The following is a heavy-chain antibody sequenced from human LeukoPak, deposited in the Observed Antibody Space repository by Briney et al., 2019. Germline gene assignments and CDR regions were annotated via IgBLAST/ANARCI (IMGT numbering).Heavy chain of an antibody. CDR2: VYFSGST. CDR1: GGSISSSSYY. Sequence: SETLSLTCTVSGGSISSSSYYWGWIRQPPGMGLEWIGSVYFSGSTYYNPSLKSRVTIPVDRSKNQFSLKLSSVTAADTAVYYCARPYKRYMDVWGKGTTVTVSS. V-gene: IGHV4-39*01. D-gene: IGHD1-14*01. J-gene: IGHJ6*03. CDR3: ARPYKRYMDV.